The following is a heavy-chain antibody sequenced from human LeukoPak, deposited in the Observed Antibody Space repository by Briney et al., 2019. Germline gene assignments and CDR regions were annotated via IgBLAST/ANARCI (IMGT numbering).Heavy chain of an antibody. D-gene: IGHD5-18*01. CDR3: AKLNSYGDY. V-gene: IGHV3-23*01. CDR2: ISGSGDST. CDR1: GFTFSRHG. Sequence: GGSLRLSCAVSGFTFSRHGMSWVRQAPGKGLEWVSTISGSGDSTYYADSVKGRFTISRDNSKNMAFLQMDSLRVEDTAAYYCAKLNSYGDYWGQGTLVTISS. J-gene: IGHJ4*02.